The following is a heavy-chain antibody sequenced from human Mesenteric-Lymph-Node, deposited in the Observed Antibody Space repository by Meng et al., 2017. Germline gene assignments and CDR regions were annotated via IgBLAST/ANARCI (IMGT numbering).Heavy chain of an antibody. Sequence: GGSLRLSCAASGFTFTNSWMHWVRQAPGKGLAWVSRINSDGSTINYADSVKGRFTISRDNAKSTLYLQMNRLRAEDTAVYYCASVAFYYDTSGFYFDYWGQGALVTVSS. CDR1: GFTFTNSW. V-gene: IGHV3-74*01. CDR2: INSDGSTI. CDR3: ASVAFYYDTSGFYFDY. D-gene: IGHD3-22*01. J-gene: IGHJ4*02.